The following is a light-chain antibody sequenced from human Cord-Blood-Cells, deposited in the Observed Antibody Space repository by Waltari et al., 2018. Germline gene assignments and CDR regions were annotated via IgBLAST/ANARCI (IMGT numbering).Light chain of an antibody. CDR2: GAS. CDR1: QSVSSN. V-gene: IGKV3-15*01. J-gene: IGKJ4*01. CDR3: QQYNNWPLT. Sequence: ELVMTQSPATLSVSPGARATLSCRASQSVSSNLAWYQQKPVQAPRLLIYGASTRATGIPARFSCSGSGTEFTLTISSLQSEDFAVYYCQQYNNWPLTFGGGTKVEIK.